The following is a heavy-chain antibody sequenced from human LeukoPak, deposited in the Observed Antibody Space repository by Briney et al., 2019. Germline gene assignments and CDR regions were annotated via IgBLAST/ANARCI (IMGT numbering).Heavy chain of an antibody. J-gene: IGHJ3*02. CDR3: ARPYYDFWSGYSHDAFDI. CDR1: GFTFSSYW. D-gene: IGHD3-3*01. CDR2: INSDGSST. Sequence: GGSLRLSCAASGFTFSSYWMHWVRQAPGKGLVWVSRINSDGSSTSYADSVKGRFTISRDNAKNTLYLQMSSLRAEDTAVYYCARPYYDFWSGYSHDAFDIWGQGTMVTVSS. V-gene: IGHV3-74*01.